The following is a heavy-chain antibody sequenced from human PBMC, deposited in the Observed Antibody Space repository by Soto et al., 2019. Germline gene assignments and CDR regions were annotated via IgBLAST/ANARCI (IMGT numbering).Heavy chain of an antibody. Sequence: LRLSCAASGFTFSTYAMSWVRQAPGKGLEWVSTIIGSGSSTYYADSVRGRFTISRDNSRNTLYLQINSLRTEDTAVYYCAKPDFWGQGTLVTISS. CDR2: IIGSGSST. J-gene: IGHJ4*02. CDR1: GFTFSTYA. V-gene: IGHV3-23*01. CDR3: AKPDF.